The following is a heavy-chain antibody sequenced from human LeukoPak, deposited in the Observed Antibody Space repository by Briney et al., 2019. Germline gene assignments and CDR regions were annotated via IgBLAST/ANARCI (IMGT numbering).Heavy chain of an antibody. CDR2: INHSGST. D-gene: IGHD2-15*01. CDR3: ARVRCSGGSCYASRGNFDL. V-gene: IGHV4-34*01. CDR1: GGSFSGYY. J-gene: IGHJ2*01. Sequence: SETLSLICAVYGGSFSGYYWSWIRQPPGKGLEWIGEINHSGSTNYNPSLKSRVTISVDTSKNQFSLKLSSVTAADTAVYYCARVRCSGGSCYASRGNFDLWGRGTLVTVSS.